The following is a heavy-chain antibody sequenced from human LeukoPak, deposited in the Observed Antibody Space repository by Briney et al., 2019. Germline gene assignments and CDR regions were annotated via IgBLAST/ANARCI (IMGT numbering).Heavy chain of an antibody. CDR2: INPNSGGT. CDR3: ARTERTYYYDSSGYYYGMDV. V-gene: IGHV1-2*06. Sequence: ASVKVSCKASGYTFTGYCMHWVRQAPGQGLEWMGRINPNSGGTNYAQKFQGRVTMTRDTSISTAYMELSRLRSDDTAVYYCARTERTYYYDSSGYYYGMDVWGQGTTVTVSS. J-gene: IGHJ6*02. CDR1: GYTFTGYC. D-gene: IGHD3-22*01.